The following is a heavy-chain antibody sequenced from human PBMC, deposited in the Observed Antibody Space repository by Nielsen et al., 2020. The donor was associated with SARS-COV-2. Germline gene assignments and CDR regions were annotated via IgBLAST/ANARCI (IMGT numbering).Heavy chain of an antibody. V-gene: IGHV5-10-1*01. CDR3: ARLLGYCTNGVCFPGYYYYGMDV. Sequence: GESLKISCEGSGYRFTSYWISWVRQMPGKGLEWMGRIDPTDSYTNYSPSFQGHVTISADKSISTAYLQWSSLKASDTAMYYCARLLGYCTNGVCFPGYYYYGMDVWGQGTTVTVSS. D-gene: IGHD2-8*01. CDR2: IDPTDSYT. CDR1: GYRFTSYW. J-gene: IGHJ6*02.